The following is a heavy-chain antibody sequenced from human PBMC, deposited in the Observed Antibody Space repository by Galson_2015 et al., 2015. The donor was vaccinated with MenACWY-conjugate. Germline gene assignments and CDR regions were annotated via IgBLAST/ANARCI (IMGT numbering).Heavy chain of an antibody. J-gene: IGHJ6*02. Sequence: QSGAEVKKPGASLTISCKASGYIFTTYWIAWVRQMPGKGLEWMGLISPGDSNTRYSPSFQGQVTISADKSISTAYLQWSSLKASDTAMYYCARHPPGGRGMDVWGQGTTVTVPS. CDR2: ISPGDSNT. CDR3: ARHPPGGRGMDV. D-gene: IGHD1-26*01. V-gene: IGHV5-51*01. CDR1: GYIFTTYW.